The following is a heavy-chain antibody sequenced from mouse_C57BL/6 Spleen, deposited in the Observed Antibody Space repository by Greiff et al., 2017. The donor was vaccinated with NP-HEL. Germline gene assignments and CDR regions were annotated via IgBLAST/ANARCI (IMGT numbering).Heavy chain of an antibody. V-gene: IGHV1-4*01. CDR1: GYTFTSYT. CDR3: ERGAYYSNYYFDY. J-gene: IGHJ2*01. CDR2: INPSSGYT. Sequence: VQLQQSGAELARPGASVKMSCKASGYTFTSYTMHWVKQRPGQGLEWIGYINPSSGYTKYNQKFKDKATLTADKSPSTAYMQLSSLTSEDSAVYYGERGAYYSNYYFDYWGQGTTLTVSS. D-gene: IGHD2-5*01.